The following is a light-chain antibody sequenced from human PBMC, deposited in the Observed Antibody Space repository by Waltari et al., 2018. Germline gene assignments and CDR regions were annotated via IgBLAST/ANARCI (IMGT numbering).Light chain of an antibody. CDR3: QSYYAYDVI. J-gene: IGLJ2*01. V-gene: IGLV6-57*02. CDR2: EDN. CDR1: SDNIANNY. Sequence: NFMLTQPHSVSESAGKTVIISCTGSSDNIANNYVQSYQHRPGSAPVTLIYEDNQRASGVPDRFSGSIDSSSNSASLTISGLRTEDEAYYFCQSYYAYDVIFGGGTKLTVL.